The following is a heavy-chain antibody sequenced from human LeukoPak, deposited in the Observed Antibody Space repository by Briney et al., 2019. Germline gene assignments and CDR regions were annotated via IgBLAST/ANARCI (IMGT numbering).Heavy chain of an antibody. V-gene: IGHV3-11*04. J-gene: IGHJ3*02. D-gene: IGHD3-16*01. CDR2: ISSSGSTI. Sequence: GGSLRLSCAASGFTFSDYYMSWIRQAPGKGLEWVSYISSSGSTIYYADSVKGRFTSSRDNAKNSLYLQMNSLRAEDTAVYYCARAMSAWGVAFDIWGQGTMVTVSS. CDR1: GFTFSDYY. CDR3: ARAMSAWGVAFDI.